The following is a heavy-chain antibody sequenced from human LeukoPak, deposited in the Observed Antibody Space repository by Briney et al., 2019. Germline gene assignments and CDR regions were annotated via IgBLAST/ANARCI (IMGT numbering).Heavy chain of an antibody. D-gene: IGHD3-3*01. CDR3: ARSARGDFWSGYYRIFDY. J-gene: IGHJ4*02. CDR2: INHSGST. Sequence: PSETLSLTCAVYGGSFSGYYWSWIRQPPGMGLEWIGEINHSGSTNYNPSLKSRVTISVDTSKNQFSLKLSSVTAADTAVYYCARSARGDFWSGYYRIFDYWGQGTLVTVSS. V-gene: IGHV4-34*01. CDR1: GGSFSGYY.